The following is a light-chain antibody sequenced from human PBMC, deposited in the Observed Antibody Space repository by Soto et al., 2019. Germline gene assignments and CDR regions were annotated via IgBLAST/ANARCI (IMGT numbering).Light chain of an antibody. V-gene: IGKV3-15*01. Sequence: EIVMTQSPATLSVSPGERATLSCRASQSVSNNLAWYQQTPGQAPRLLIYGASTRATGITARFSGSGSGTEFNLTISSLLSEDFAVDYCQQYNNWPRTFGQGTKVEIK. J-gene: IGKJ1*01. CDR2: GAS. CDR3: QQYNNWPRT. CDR1: QSVSNN.